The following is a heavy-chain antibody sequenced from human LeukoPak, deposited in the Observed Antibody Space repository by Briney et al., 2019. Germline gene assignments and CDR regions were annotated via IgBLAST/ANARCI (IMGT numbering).Heavy chain of an antibody. CDR3: VRDGEGVAISVNYWFDP. CDR2: MNPINGNT. CDR1: GFTFTNYD. V-gene: IGHV1-8*01. D-gene: IGHD3-10*01. Sequence: ASVKVSCKASGFTFTNYDINWVRQATGQGLEWMGLMNPINGNTGYAQKFQGRVTMTRDTSISTAYMELRSLTSEDTAVYYCVRDGEGVAISVNYWFDPWGQGTLVTVSS. J-gene: IGHJ5*02.